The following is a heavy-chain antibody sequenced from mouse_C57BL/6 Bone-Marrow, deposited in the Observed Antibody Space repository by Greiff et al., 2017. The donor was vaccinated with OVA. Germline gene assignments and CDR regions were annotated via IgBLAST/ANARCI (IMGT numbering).Heavy chain of an antibody. CDR2: ISDGGSYT. J-gene: IGHJ3*01. Sequence: EVQGVESGGGLVKPGGSLKLSCAASGFTFSSYAMSWVRQTPEKRLEWVATISDGGSYTYYPDNVKGRFTISRDNAKNNLYLQMSHLKSEDTAMXYCASEYDRSGSFAYWGQGTLVTVSA. D-gene: IGHD3-2*02. CDR3: ASEYDRSGSFAY. CDR1: GFTFSSYA. V-gene: IGHV5-4*01.